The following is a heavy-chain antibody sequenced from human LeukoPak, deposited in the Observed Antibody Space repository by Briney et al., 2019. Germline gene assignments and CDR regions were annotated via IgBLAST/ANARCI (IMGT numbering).Heavy chain of an antibody. V-gene: IGHV3-11*04. Sequence: GGSLRLSCAASGFTFSDYYMTWIRQAPGRGLEWVSDISSSGSAINYADSVKGRFTISRDNSKNSLYLQMNSLRAEDTAVYYCARHPTNYQLLSVYWGQRTLVTVSS. CDR2: ISSSGSAI. CDR1: GFTFSDYY. CDR3: ARHPTNYQLLSVY. D-gene: IGHD2-2*01. J-gene: IGHJ4*02.